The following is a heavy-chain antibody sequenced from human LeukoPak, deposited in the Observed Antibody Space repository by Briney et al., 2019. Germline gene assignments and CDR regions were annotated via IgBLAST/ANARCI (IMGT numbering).Heavy chain of an antibody. CDR2: ISGSGGRT. CDR3: AKAGGDIAVAGTGDY. J-gene: IGHJ4*02. V-gene: IGHV3-23*01. CDR1: GFTFSSYA. D-gene: IGHD6-19*01. Sequence: GGSLRLSCAASGFTFSSYAMSWVRQAPGKGLEWVSTISGSGGRTYYTDSVKGRFTISRDNSKNTVYLQMNSLRAEDTAVYYCAKAGGDIAVAGTGDYWGQGTLVSVSS.